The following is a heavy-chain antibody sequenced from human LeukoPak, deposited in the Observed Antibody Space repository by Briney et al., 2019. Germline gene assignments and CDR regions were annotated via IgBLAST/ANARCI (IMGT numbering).Heavy chain of an antibody. CDR3: ARDLQWLVSPFDY. D-gene: IGHD6-19*01. J-gene: IGHJ4*02. V-gene: IGHV1-69*13. Sequence: GASVKVSCKASGGTFSSYAISWVRQAPGQGLEWMGGIIPIFGTANYAQKFQGRVTITADESTSTAYMELSSLRSDDTAVYYCARDLQWLVSPFDYWGQGTLVTVSS. CDR1: GGTFSSYA. CDR2: IIPIFGTA.